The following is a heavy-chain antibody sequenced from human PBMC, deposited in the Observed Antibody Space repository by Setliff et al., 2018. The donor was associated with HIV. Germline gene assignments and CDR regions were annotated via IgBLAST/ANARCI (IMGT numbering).Heavy chain of an antibody. CDR2: INWDGDYT. V-gene: IGHV3-20*04. CDR3: ARSVPDSAYRPTDY. J-gene: IGHJ4*02. D-gene: IGHD3-22*01. Sequence: GGSLRLSCAASGFTFSTYEMNWVRQAPGKGLEWVSGINWDGDYTGYTDSVKGRFTISRDNAKNSLYLQMSSLRVEDTAVYYCARSVPDSAYRPTDYWGQGTQVTVSS. CDR1: GFTFSTYE.